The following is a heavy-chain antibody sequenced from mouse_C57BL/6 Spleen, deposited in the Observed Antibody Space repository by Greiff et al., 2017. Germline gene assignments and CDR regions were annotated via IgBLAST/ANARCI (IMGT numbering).Heavy chain of an antibody. Sequence: QVQLQQPGAELVRPGSSVKLSCKASGYTFTSYWMDWVKQRPGQGLEWIGNIYPSDSETHYNQKFKDKATLTVDKSSSTAYMQLSSLTSEDSAVYYCAREGRSYYFDYWGHGTTLTVSS. CDR2: IYPSDSET. CDR3: AREGRSYYFDY. V-gene: IGHV1-61*01. CDR1: GYTFTSYW. J-gene: IGHJ2*01.